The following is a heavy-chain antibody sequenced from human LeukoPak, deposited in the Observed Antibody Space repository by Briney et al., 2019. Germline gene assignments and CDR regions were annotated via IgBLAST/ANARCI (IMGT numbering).Heavy chain of an antibody. CDR3: ARDRGGYSYGYSGNWFDP. V-gene: IGHV4-39*02. D-gene: IGHD5-18*01. CDR1: GGSIGSKTYY. Sequence: SETLSLTCTVSGGSIGSKTYYWGWIRLPPGKGLEWIGNIHYSGSTYYNPSLKSRVTISVDTSKNQFSLKLSSVTAADTAVYFYARDRGGYSYGYSGNWFDPWGQGTLVTVSS. J-gene: IGHJ5*02. CDR2: IHYSGST.